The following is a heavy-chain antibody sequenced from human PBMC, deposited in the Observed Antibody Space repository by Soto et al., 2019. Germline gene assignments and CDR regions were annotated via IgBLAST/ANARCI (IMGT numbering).Heavy chain of an antibody. D-gene: IGHD7-27*01. CDR3: ARDLNWGLDY. Sequence: QVRLVQSGAEVKNPGASVKVSCRPSGYSFINFAMHWVRQAPGQRLEWVGWINAGNGGTRYSGNLQGRVTLSRDTAASTMYMEINSLRSEDTATYYCARDLNWGLDYWGPGTLVTVSS. CDR2: INAGNGGT. V-gene: IGHV1-3*01. J-gene: IGHJ4*01. CDR1: GYSFINFA.